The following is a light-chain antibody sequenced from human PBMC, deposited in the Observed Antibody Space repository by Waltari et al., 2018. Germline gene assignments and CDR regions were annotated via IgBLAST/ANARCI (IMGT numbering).Light chain of an antibody. CDR3: QSYDTSLSVV. CDR1: GSNIGAGSD. V-gene: IGLV1-40*01. CDR2: GST. J-gene: IGLJ3*02. Sequence: QSVLTQPPSVSGAPGQRVTISCTGSGSNIGAGSDVHWYQQLPRAAPKLLIYGSTSRPFGVPARVFGSTSGTSASLAITGLQAEDEADYYCQSYDTSLSVVFGGGTKLTVL.